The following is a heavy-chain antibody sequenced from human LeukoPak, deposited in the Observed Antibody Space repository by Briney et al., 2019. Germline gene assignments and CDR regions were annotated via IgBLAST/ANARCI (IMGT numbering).Heavy chain of an antibody. CDR2: IRQDGDEE. J-gene: IGHJ4*02. Sequence: GGSLRLSCAASGFTFSSFWMSWVRQAPGKGLEWVANIRQDGDEESYVDSVKGRFTISRDNSKNTLYLQMNSLRAEDTAVYYCAKGSGYDTDFDYWGQGTLVSVSS. CDR3: AKGSGYDTDFDY. V-gene: IGHV3-7*03. D-gene: IGHD5-12*01. CDR1: GFTFSSFW.